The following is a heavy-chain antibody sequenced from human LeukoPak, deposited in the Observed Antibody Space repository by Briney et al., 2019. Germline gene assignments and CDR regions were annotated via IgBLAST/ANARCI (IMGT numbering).Heavy chain of an antibody. Sequence: ASVKVSCKASGYTFTGYYMHWVRQAPGQGLEWMGWINPNSGGTNYAQKFQGRVTMTRDTSISTAYMELSRLRSDDTAVYYCARGPRITMVRGVIDYFDYWGQGTLVTVSS. D-gene: IGHD3-10*01. CDR1: GYTFTGYY. CDR2: INPNSGGT. V-gene: IGHV1-2*02. J-gene: IGHJ4*02. CDR3: ARGPRITMVRGVIDYFDY.